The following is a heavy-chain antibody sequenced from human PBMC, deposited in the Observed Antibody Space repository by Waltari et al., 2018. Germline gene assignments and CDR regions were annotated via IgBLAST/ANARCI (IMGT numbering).Heavy chain of an antibody. CDR3: ARSKYNVLRFLSQGAGILGY. J-gene: IGHJ4*02. D-gene: IGHD3-3*01. Sequence: QVQLVQSGAEVKKPGASVKVSCEDSGSTLTSYELNWFAAGTGTGLGWMGWMNPNSGNTGYAQKFQGRVTMTRNTSISTAYMELSSLRSEDTAVYYCARSKYNVLRFLSQGAGILGYWGQGTLVTVSS. CDR1: GSTLTSYE. CDR2: MNPNSGNT. V-gene: IGHV1-8*01.